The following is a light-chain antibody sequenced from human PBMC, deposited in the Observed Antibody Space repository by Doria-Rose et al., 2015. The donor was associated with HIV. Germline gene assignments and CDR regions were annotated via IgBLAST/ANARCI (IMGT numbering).Light chain of an antibody. Sequence: DIRLTQSPSFVSASVGDRVIITCRASQGISRWLAWYQLKPGEAPKLLIYEASNLQSGVPSRFSGSGSETDFTLTINSLQPEDFATYYCQQANSFPPTLGPGTKLEI. CDR2: EAS. V-gene: IGKV1-12*01. J-gene: IGKJ2*01. CDR1: QGISRW. CDR3: QQANSFPPT.